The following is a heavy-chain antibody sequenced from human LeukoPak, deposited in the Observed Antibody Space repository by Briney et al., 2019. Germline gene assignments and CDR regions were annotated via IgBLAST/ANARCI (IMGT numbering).Heavy chain of an antibody. Sequence: AVSLRLTCAASGFTFSSYEMNWVRQAPGQGLEGVSYISSSGSTIYYADSVKGRFTTSRANAKDSLYLHRNSSRAEDTAVYYCARAEPYGYYDPMWYWGQGTLVTVSS. D-gene: IGHD4-17*01. J-gene: IGHJ4*02. CDR2: ISSSGSTI. CDR1: GFTFSSYE. V-gene: IGHV3-48*03. CDR3: ARAEPYGYYDPMWY.